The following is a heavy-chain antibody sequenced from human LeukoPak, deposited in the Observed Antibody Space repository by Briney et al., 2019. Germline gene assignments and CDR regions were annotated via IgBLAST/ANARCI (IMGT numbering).Heavy chain of an antibody. CDR2: IYYSGST. Sequence: SETLSLTCTVSGGSISSGDYYWSWIRQPPGKALEWIGYIYYSGSTYYNPSLKSRVTISIDTSKNQYSLKLSSVTAADTAMYYCASRGYTYGHFDYWGPGTLVTVSS. J-gene: IGHJ4*02. D-gene: IGHD5-18*01. CDR3: ASRGYTYGHFDY. CDR1: GGSISSGDYY. V-gene: IGHV4-30-4*01.